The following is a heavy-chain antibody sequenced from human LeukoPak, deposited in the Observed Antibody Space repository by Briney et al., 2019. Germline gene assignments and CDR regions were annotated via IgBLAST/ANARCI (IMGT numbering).Heavy chain of an antibody. J-gene: IGHJ3*02. Sequence: ASVKVSCKASGYTFTSYGISWVRQAPGQGLEWMGWISAYNGNTNYAQKLQGKVTMTTDTSTSTAYMELRSLRSDDTAVYYCARDFYESSGYYYDVFDIWGQGTMVTVSS. CDR2: ISAYNGNT. CDR3: ARDFYESSGYYYDVFDI. V-gene: IGHV1-18*01. D-gene: IGHD3-22*01. CDR1: GYTFTSYG.